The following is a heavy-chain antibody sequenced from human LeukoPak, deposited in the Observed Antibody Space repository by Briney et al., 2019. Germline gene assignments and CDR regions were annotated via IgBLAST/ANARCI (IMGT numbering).Heavy chain of an antibody. Sequence: SETLSLTCTVSGVFISSSSYYWGWIRQPPGKGLEWIGAIFYNGNTYYNPSLRSRVTISVDTSKNQFSLRLTSVTAADTAVYYCARKRGLFAVSFDPWGQGTLDTVSS. D-gene: IGHD1-1*01. CDR2: IFYNGNT. J-gene: IGHJ5*02. CDR1: GVFISSSSYY. V-gene: IGHV4-39*01. CDR3: ARKRGLFAVSFDP.